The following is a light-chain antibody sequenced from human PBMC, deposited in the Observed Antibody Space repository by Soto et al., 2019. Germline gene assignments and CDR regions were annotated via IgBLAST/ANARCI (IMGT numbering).Light chain of an antibody. CDR1: QSVANS. CDR3: QQRVNWPPLS. Sequence: DIVLTQSPAILSLSPGERATLSCRASQSVANSLAWYQQRPGQAPRLLIFDTSRRATGTPARFSGIGTGTDFTLTISSLEPEDFAVYYCQQRVNWPPLSFGGGTRVEIK. V-gene: IGKV3-11*01. J-gene: IGKJ4*01. CDR2: DTS.